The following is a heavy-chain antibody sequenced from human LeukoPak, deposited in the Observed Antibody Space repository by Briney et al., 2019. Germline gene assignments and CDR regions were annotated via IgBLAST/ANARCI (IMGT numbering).Heavy chain of an antibody. CDR3: AREDPHIAAAVPVY. CDR2: IYYSGST. J-gene: IGHJ4*02. CDR1: GGSISSYY. D-gene: IGHD6-13*01. Sequence: SETLSLTCTASGGSISSYYWSWIRQPPGKGLEWIGYIYYSGSTYYNPSLKSRVTISVDTSKNQFSLKLSSVTAADTAVYYCAREDPHIAAAVPVYWGQGTLVTVSS. V-gene: IGHV4-59*12.